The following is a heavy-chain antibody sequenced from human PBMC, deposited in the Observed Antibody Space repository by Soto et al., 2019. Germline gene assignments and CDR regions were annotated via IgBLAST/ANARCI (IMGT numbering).Heavy chain of an antibody. Sequence: QVQLVESGAGVVQPGMSLRLSCAASGFTFSSYGMQWVRQAPGKGLERVAVISYDGSNKYYADSVKGRFTISRDNPNNPLYLQMNSLRAEDTAVYYCAKGQQWLDGIDYWGRGTLVTVSS. V-gene: IGHV3-30*18. J-gene: IGHJ4*02. CDR1: GFTFSSYG. D-gene: IGHD6-19*01. CDR3: AKGQQWLDGIDY. CDR2: ISYDGSNK.